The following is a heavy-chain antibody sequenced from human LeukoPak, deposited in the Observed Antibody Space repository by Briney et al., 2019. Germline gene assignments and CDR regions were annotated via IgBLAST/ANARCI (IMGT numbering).Heavy chain of an antibody. J-gene: IGHJ4*02. Sequence: GGSLRLSCAASGLTFSSYAMSWVRQAPGKGLEWVSAISGSGGSTYYADSVKGRFTISRDNAKNTLYLQMNSLRVEDTAVYYCARVAVGRYDFDYRGQGTLVTVSS. CDR2: ISGSGGST. V-gene: IGHV3-23*01. CDR1: GLTFSSYA. D-gene: IGHD1-26*01. CDR3: ARVAVGRYDFDY.